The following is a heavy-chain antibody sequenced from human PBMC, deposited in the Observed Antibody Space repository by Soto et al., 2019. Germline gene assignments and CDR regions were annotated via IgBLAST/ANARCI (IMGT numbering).Heavy chain of an antibody. CDR1: GFTFSSYS. D-gene: IGHD3-10*01. Sequence: GGSLRLSCAASGFTFSSYSMNWVRQAPGKGLEWVSSISSSSSYIYYADSVKGRFTISRDKAKNSLYLQMNSLRAEDTAVYYCARALLWFGELKDYYYYMDVWGKGTTVAVSS. CDR3: ARALLWFGELKDYYYYMDV. CDR2: ISSSSSYI. J-gene: IGHJ6*03. V-gene: IGHV3-21*01.